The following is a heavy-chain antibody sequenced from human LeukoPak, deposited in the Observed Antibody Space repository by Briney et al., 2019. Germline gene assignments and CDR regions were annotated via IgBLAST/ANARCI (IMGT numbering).Heavy chain of an antibody. CDR2: IIPIFGTA. J-gene: IGHJ5*02. D-gene: IGHD3-3*01. CDR1: GGTFSSYA. Sequence: ASVKVSCKASGGTFSSYAISWVRQAPGQGLEWMGGIIPIFGTANYAQKFQGRVTITTGESTSTAYMELSSLRSEDTAVYYCARRDGDFWSGYLGWFDPWGQGTLVTVSS. V-gene: IGHV1-69*05. CDR3: ARRDGDFWSGYLGWFDP.